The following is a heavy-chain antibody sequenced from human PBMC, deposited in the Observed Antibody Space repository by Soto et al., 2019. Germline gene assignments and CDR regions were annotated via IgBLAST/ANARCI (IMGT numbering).Heavy chain of an antibody. D-gene: IGHD3-10*01. J-gene: IGHJ3*02. CDR3: ARGRRRITMVRGVYQSAFDI. CDR1: GGSFSGYY. Sequence: PSETLSLTCAVYGGSFSGYYWSWIRQPPGKGLEWIGEINHSGSTNYNPSLKSRVTISVDTSKNQFSLKLSSVTAADTAVYYCARGRRRITMVRGVYQSAFDIWGQGTMVTVSS. V-gene: IGHV4-34*01. CDR2: INHSGST.